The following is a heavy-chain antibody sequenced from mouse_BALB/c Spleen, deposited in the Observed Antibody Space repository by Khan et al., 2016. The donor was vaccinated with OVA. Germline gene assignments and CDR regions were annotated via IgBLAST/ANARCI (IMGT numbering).Heavy chain of an antibody. V-gene: IGHV1S41*01. CDR2: ISPGSGRT. CDR1: GYTFTSYC. J-gene: IGHJ4*01. D-gene: IGHD1-1*01. CDR3: ARSNYYGSGLYAMDY. Sequence: DLVKPGASVKLSCKASGYTFTSYCTNWIKQRPGQGLEWIGHISPGSGRTYYNAMFTVKATLTVATSSTTAYIQLSSLSSEDSAVYFCARSNYYGSGLYAMDYWGQGTSVTVAS.